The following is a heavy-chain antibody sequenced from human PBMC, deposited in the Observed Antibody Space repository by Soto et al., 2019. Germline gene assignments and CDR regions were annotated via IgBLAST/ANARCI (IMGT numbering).Heavy chain of an antibody. D-gene: IGHD2-15*01. CDR2: IYYSGST. Sequence: QVQLQESGPGLVKPSQTLSLTCTVSGGSISSGDYYWSWIRQPPGKGLEWIGYIYYSGSTYYNPSLKSRVTISVDTSKNQFSLKLSSVTAADTALYYSATGLGYCGGGSCYYPAYFQHWGQGTLVTVSS. J-gene: IGHJ1*01. CDR1: GGSISSGDYY. CDR3: ATGLGYCGGGSCYYPAYFQH. V-gene: IGHV4-30-4*01.